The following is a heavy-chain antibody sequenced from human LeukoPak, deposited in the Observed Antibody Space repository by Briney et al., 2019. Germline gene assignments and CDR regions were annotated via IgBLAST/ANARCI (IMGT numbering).Heavy chain of an antibody. D-gene: IGHD3-10*01. J-gene: IGHJ4*02. CDR2: ISYDGNYK. V-gene: IGHV3-30*18. Sequence: GGSLRLSCAASGFTFSSYGMHWVRQAPGKGLGWVAVISYDGNYKSYEDSVKGRFTISRGNSNNTLYLQMNSLRAEDTAVYYCAKANVREFDYWGQGTLVTVSS. CDR1: GFTFSSYG. CDR3: AKANVREFDY.